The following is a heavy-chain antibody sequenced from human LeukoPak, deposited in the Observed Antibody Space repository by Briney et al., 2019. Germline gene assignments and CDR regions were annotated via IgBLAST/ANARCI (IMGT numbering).Heavy chain of an antibody. Sequence: PGRSLRLSCAASGFTFSCCGMHWVRQAPGKGLEWLGFVWNDGHDQDYADSVKGRITISRDNFKNNVYLQMDSLRDEDTAVYYCARWYGGNNGRLDSWGQGTPVTVSS. D-gene: IGHD4-23*01. CDR1: GFTFSCCG. CDR2: VWNDGHDQ. J-gene: IGHJ4*02. V-gene: IGHV3-33*01. CDR3: ARWYGGNNGRLDS.